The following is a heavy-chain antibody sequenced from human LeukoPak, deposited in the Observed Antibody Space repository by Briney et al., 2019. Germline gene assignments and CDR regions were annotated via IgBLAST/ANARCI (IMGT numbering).Heavy chain of an antibody. J-gene: IGHJ5*02. V-gene: IGHV3-7*01. CDR3: ARADSYSWYGS. CDR2: INQDGSER. D-gene: IGHD5-12*01. CDR1: GFTFSRYR. Sequence: GGSLRLSCAASGFTFSRYRMSWLRQAPGKGLEWVANINQDGSERHYADSVEGRFVISRDNDKNSLSLQMNSPRVEDTAVYYCARADSYSWYGSWGQGTLVTVSS.